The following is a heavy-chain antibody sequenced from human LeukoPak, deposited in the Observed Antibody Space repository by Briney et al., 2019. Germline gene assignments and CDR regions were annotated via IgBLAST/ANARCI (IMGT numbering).Heavy chain of an antibody. CDR3: AREASGSYYQNDY. Sequence: ASVKVSCEESGDTFTSYDINWVRQAPGEGLEWMGWMNPNSGNTDYAQKFQGRVTMTMNTSISTAYMELSSLRSEDTAVYYCAREASGSYYQNDYWGQGTLVTVSS. V-gene: IGHV1-8*01. D-gene: IGHD1-26*01. CDR2: MNPNSGNT. CDR1: GDTFTSYD. J-gene: IGHJ4*02.